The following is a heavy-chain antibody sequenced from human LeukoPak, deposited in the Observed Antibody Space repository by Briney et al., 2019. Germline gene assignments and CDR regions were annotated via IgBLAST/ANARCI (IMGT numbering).Heavy chain of an antibody. CDR3: AKRLPYYFDY. CDR2: ISDSGGTT. V-gene: IGHV3-23*01. CDR1: GFTFSSYA. J-gene: IGHJ4*02. Sequence: GGSLRLSCAASGFTFSSYAMSWVRHAPGEGLELVSAISDSGGTTYYADSVKGRFTISRDNSKNTLYLQMNSLRAEDTAVYYCAKRLPYYFDYWGQGTLVTVSS. D-gene: IGHD2-15*01.